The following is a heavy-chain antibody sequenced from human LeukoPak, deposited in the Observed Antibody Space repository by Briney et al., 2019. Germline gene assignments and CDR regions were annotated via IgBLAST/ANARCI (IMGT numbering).Heavy chain of an antibody. V-gene: IGHV4-39*01. CDR2: IYYSGST. Sequence: PSETLSLTCTVSGGSISSSSYYWGWIRQPPGKGLEWIGSIYYSGSTYYNPSLKSRVTISVDTSKNQFSLKLSSVTAADTAVYYCARLSLDGRAFDYWGQGTLVTVSP. CDR1: GGSISSSSYY. J-gene: IGHJ4*02. CDR3: ARLSLDGRAFDY. D-gene: IGHD1-1*01.